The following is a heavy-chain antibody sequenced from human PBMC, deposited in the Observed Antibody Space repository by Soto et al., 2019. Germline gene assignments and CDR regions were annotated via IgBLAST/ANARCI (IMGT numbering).Heavy chain of an antibody. J-gene: IGHJ6*02. CDR1: GCTFINYW. Sequence: PGESLKISCQGSGCTFINYWIGWVRQMPGKGLEWMGIIYPGNSDTRYSPAFQGQVTISADKSISTAYLQWSSLKASDTAMYYCARVEWGAVAGAVAGTPHDYHYYAMDVWGPGTTVTVSS. CDR3: ARVEWGAVAGAVAGTPHDYHYYAMDV. CDR2: IYPGNSDT. D-gene: IGHD6-19*01. V-gene: IGHV5-51*01.